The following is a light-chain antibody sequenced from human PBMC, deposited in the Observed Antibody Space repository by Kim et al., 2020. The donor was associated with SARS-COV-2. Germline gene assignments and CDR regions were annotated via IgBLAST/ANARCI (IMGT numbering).Light chain of an antibody. J-gene: IGLJ3*02. CDR1: SRDVGGYNY. CDR3: SSYTSSSWV. CDR2: DVS. V-gene: IGLV2-14*04. Sequence: PGQSITISCTGTSRDVGGYNYVSWYQQHPGKDPKLMIYDVSKRPSGVSNRFSGSKSGNTASLTISGLQAEDEADYYCSSYTSSSWVFGGGTQLTVL.